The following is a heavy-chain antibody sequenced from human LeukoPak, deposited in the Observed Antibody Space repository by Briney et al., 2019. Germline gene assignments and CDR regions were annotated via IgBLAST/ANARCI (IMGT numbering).Heavy chain of an antibody. CDR3: TRDRSRAEDD. V-gene: IGHV3-7*01. D-gene: IGHD1-14*01. CDR1: GFTFSGPW. CDR2: INQGGSDK. J-gene: IGHJ4*02. Sequence: GGSLRLSCAASGFTFSGPWMSWVRQAPGKGLEWVANINQGGSDKYYVDSVNGRFTISRDNANNLLYLQMNSLRGEDTAVYYCTRDRSRAEDDWGQGTLVTVSS.